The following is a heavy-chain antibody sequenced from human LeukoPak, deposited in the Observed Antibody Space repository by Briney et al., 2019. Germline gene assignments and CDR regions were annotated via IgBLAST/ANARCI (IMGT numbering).Heavy chain of an antibody. V-gene: IGHV1-2*02. J-gene: IGHJ5*02. CDR1: GYTFTGYY. Sequence: ASVKVSCKASGYTFTGYYMHWVRQAPGQGLEWMGWINPNSGDTYYAQKFQVRVTMTLDTSITTAYMELSSLRSDDTAVYYCARTSIAAAYKLNWFDPWGQGTLVTVSS. CDR3: ARTSIAAAYKLNWFDP. D-gene: IGHD6-13*01. CDR2: INPNSGDT.